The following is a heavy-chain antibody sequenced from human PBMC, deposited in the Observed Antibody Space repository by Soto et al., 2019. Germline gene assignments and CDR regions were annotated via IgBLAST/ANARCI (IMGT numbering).Heavy chain of an antibody. CDR3: ARGPVGYSSYPRLYYYYYYGMDV. CDR2: IYYSGST. CDR1: GGSISSYY. Sequence: ETLSLTCTVSGGSISSYYWSWIRQPPGKGLEWIGYIYYSGSTNYNPSLKSRVTISVDTSKNQFSLKLSSVTAADTAVYYCARGPVGYSSYPRLYYYYYYGMDVWGQGTTVTVSS. J-gene: IGHJ6*02. V-gene: IGHV4-59*01. D-gene: IGHD5-12*01.